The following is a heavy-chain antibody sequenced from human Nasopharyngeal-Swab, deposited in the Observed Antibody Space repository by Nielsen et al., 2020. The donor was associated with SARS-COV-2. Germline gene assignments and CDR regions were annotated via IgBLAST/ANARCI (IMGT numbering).Heavy chain of an antibody. CDR3: ASPVFGVVSDAFDL. Sequence: LRLSCTVSGGSISSGSYYWSWIRQPAGKGLEWIGRIYTSGSTNYNPSLKSRVTISVDTSKNQFSLKLSSVTAADTAMYYCASPVFGVVSDAFDLWGQGTMVTVSS. CDR1: GGSISSGSYY. D-gene: IGHD3-3*01. J-gene: IGHJ3*01. CDR2: IYTSGST. V-gene: IGHV4-61*02.